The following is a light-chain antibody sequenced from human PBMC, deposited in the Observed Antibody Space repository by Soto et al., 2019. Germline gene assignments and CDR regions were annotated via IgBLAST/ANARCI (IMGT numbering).Light chain of an antibody. Sequence: QSALTQPASVSGSPGQSITISCTGTSSDVGAYNSVSWYQHHPGTAPKLLIYDVRNRPSGVSNRFSGSQSANTASLTISGLQAEDEADYYCSSYTSSSTVVFGGGTKLTVL. CDR2: DVR. V-gene: IGLV2-14*01. J-gene: IGLJ2*01. CDR3: SSYTSSSTVV. CDR1: SSDVGAYNS.